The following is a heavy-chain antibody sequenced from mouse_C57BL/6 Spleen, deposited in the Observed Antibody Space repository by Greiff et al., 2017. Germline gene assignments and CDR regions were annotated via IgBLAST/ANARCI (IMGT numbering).Heavy chain of an antibody. V-gene: IGHV2-3*01. CDR2: IWGDGST. D-gene: IGHD2-4*01. J-gene: IGHJ4*01. CDR1: GFSLTSYG. CDR3: ARLRPLYAIDY. Sequence: QVQLQQSGPGLVAPSQSLSITCTVSGFSLTSYGVSWVSQPPGQGLEWLGVIWGDGSTTYHSDLISSLSISKDNSKSQVFLKLNSLQTDDTATYYCARLRPLYAIDYWGQGTSVTVSS.